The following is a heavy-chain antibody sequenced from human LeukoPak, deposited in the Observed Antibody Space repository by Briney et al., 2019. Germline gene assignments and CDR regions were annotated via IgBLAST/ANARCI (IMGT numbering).Heavy chain of an antibody. D-gene: IGHD2-15*01. J-gene: IGHJ6*02. CDR3: ARDRPPFSGGYYYYGMDV. V-gene: IGHV4-31*03. CDR1: GGSISSGGYY. CDR2: LYYSGST. Sequence: PSQTLSLTCTVSGGSISSGGYYWSWIRQHPGKGLEWIRYLYYSGSTYYNPSLKSRVTISVDTSKNQFSLKLSSVTAADTAVYYCARDRPPFSGGYYYYGMDVWGQGTTVTVSS.